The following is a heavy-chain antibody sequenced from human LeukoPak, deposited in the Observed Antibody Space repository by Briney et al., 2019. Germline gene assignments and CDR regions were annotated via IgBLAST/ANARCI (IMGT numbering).Heavy chain of an antibody. CDR2: IYAGDSDT. J-gene: IGHJ4*02. CDR1: GYSFSNYW. Sequence: GESLKISCKGSGYSFSNYWIGWVSQVPGRGLEWMGIIYAGDSDTRYSPSFQGQVTISADKSISTAYLEWSSLRAWDTAMYYCARVEGGTRVDYWGQGTLVTVSS. CDR3: ARVEGGTRVDY. V-gene: IGHV5-51*01. D-gene: IGHD1-26*01.